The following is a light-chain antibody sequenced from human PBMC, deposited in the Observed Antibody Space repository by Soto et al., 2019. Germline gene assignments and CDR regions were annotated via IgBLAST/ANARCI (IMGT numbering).Light chain of an antibody. CDR1: QSVTSNY. J-gene: IGKJ5*01. Sequence: EIVLTRSPPTLSLSPGERPTLSCRASQSVTSNYLAWYQQKPGQAPRLLIYGASTRATGIPDRFSGSGSGTDFTLTISRLEPEDFAVYYCQQYGSPLITFGQGTRLEIK. CDR3: QQYGSPLIT. CDR2: GAS. V-gene: IGKV3-20*01.